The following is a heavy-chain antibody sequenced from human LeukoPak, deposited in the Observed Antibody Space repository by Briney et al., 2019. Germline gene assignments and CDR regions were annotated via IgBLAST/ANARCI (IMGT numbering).Heavy chain of an antibody. D-gene: IGHD3-22*01. J-gene: IGHJ4*02. CDR2: ISSSSSYI. V-gene: IGHV3-21*01. Sequence: GGPLRLSCAASGFTFSSYDMNWVRQAPGKGLEWVSSISSSSSYIYYADSVKGRFTISRDNAKNSLYLQMNSLRAEDTAVYYCARVKDYYDSSGGYWGQGTLVTVSS. CDR3: ARVKDYYDSSGGY. CDR1: GFTFSSYD.